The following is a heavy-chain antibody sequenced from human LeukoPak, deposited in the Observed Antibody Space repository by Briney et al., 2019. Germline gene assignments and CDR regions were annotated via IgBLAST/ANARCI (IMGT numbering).Heavy chain of an antibody. CDR3: ARARGYSYGSLGY. Sequence: SETLSLTCTVSGGSISSYYWSWIRQPPGKGLEWIGYIYYSGSTNYNPSLKSRVTISVDTSKNQFSLKLSSVTAADTAVYYCARARGYSYGSLGYWGQGTLVTVSS. CDR1: GGSISSYY. D-gene: IGHD5-18*01. CDR2: IYYSGST. J-gene: IGHJ4*02. V-gene: IGHV4-59*01.